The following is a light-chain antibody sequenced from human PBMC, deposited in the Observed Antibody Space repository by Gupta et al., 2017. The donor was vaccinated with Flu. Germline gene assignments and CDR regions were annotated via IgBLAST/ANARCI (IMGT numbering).Light chain of an antibody. J-gene: IGLJ3*02. CDR1: SPNIGSNT. CDR2: SNN. Sequence: QSVLTKPLTEYATAGQRVALTCSGSSPNIGSNTVNWYRQPPRTDPKLLIYSNNQRPAGVPDRFSGSKSGTSASLAISGLQSEDEADYYCSACDDSLNGCLFGGGTKLTVL. V-gene: IGLV1-44*01. CDR3: SACDDSLNGCL.